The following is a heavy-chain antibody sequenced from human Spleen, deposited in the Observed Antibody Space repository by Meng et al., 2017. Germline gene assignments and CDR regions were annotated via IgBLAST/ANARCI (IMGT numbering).Heavy chain of an antibody. CDR2: VNPSGGNT. CDR1: GYTFTSYY. V-gene: IGHV1-46*01. Sequence: ASVKVSCKASGYTFTSYYIHWVRQAPGQGLEWMGMVNPSGGNTTYAQKFQGRVTMTRDTSTRTVYMELSSLRSEDTAVYYCARDEDISAAGKLFGDYWGQGTLVTVSS. CDR3: ARDEDISAAGKLFGDY. D-gene: IGHD6-13*01. J-gene: IGHJ4*02.